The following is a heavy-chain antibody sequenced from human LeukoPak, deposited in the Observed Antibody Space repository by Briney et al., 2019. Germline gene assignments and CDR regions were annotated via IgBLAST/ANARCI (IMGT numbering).Heavy chain of an antibody. CDR2: ISAYNGNT. D-gene: IGHD6-19*01. CDR3: ARDSSGWYGAPFDY. V-gene: IGHV1-18*01. CDR1: SYTFTSYG. Sequence: GASVKVSCKASSYTFTSYGISWVRQAPGQGLEWMGWISAYNGNTNYAQKLQGRVTMTTDTSTNTAYMELRSLRSDDTAVYYCARDSSGWYGAPFDYWGQGTLVTVSS. J-gene: IGHJ4*02.